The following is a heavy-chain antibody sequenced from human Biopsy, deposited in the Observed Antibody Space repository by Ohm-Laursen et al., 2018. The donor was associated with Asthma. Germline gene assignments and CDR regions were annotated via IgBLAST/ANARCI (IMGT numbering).Heavy chain of an antibody. CDR1: GFAFNNSS. J-gene: IGHJ4*02. D-gene: IGHD3-3*01. Sequence: SLRLSCTASGFAFNNSSMTWVRQAPGKGLEWVSSISASGVRTFYADSVKGRFTVSRDSSRNTLYLQLSTLRVEDTAVYYCARDLKRTGEKSGYYWWYPDYWGQGTLVTVSS. V-gene: IGHV3-23*01. CDR2: ISASGVRT. CDR3: ARDLKRTGEKSGYYWWYPDY.